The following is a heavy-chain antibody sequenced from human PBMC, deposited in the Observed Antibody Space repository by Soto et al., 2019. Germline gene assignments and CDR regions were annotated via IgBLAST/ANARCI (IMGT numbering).Heavy chain of an antibody. CDR1: GGSINSYY. Sequence: QVQLQESGPGLVKPSETLSLICTVSGGSINSYYWTWIRQPPGKGLEWIAYVYYGGSTNYNPALTSRLTVSVDTSKNQFSLNLNSVTAADTAVYYCARGYSSNWFRLDSWGQGILVTVSS. CDR3: ARGYSSNWFRLDS. V-gene: IGHV4-59*01. CDR2: VYYGGST. J-gene: IGHJ4*02. D-gene: IGHD6-13*01.